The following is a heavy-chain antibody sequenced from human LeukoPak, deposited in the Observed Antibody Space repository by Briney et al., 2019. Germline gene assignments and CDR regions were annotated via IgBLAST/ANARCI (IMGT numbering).Heavy chain of an antibody. CDR1: GYTFTGYY. CDR2: INPNSGGT. CDR3: ARSIVGATMVDY. V-gene: IGHV1-2*02. D-gene: IGHD1-26*01. Sequence: ASVKVSCKASGYTFTGYYMHWVRQAPGQGREWMGWINPNSGGTNYAQKFQGRVTMTRDTSISTAYMELSRLRSDDTAVYYCARSIVGATMVDYWGQGTLVTVSS. J-gene: IGHJ4*02.